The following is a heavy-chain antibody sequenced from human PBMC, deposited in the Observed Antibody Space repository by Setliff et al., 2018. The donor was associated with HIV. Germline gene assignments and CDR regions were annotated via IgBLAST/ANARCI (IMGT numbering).Heavy chain of an antibody. V-gene: IGHV3-15*01. D-gene: IGHD4-17*01. J-gene: IGHJ6*03. CDR2: IKSKTDGGTT. Sequence: PGGSLTLSCSASGFTFSNDWMSWVRQAPGKWLEWAGRIKSKTDGGTTDSVAPVKGRFTISRDDSKNTLYPQMNSLKTEDTAVYYCTTDWYGDRASYYSYMDVWGKGTTVTVSS. CDR3: TTDWYGDRASYYSYMDV. CDR1: GFTFSNDW.